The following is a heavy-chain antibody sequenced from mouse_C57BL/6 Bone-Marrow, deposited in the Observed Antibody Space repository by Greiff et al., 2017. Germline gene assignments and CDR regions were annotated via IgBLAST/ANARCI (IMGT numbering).Heavy chain of an antibody. Sequence: EVQLVESGGGLVQPGGSMKLSCAASGFTFSDAWMDWVRQSPEKGLEWVAEIRNKANNHATYYAESVKGRFTISRDDSKSSVYLQMNSLRAEDTGIYYCTRGGTVVSFDYWGQGTTLTVSS. V-gene: IGHV6-6*01. D-gene: IGHD1-1*01. CDR2: IRNKANNHAT. CDR3: TRGGTVVSFDY. CDR1: GFTFSDAW. J-gene: IGHJ2*01.